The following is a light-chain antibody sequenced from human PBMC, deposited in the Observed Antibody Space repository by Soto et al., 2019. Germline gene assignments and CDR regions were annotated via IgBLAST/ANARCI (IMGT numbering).Light chain of an antibody. Sequence: DIQMTQSPSSLSASVGERVTITCRASQSISSYLNWYRQKPGKAPELLMYAASSLQSGVPSRFSGSGSGTEFSLTISSLQPEDFATYYCQQSYSTPYTFGQGTKLEIK. CDR2: AAS. CDR3: QQSYSTPYT. V-gene: IGKV1-39*01. J-gene: IGKJ2*01. CDR1: QSISSY.